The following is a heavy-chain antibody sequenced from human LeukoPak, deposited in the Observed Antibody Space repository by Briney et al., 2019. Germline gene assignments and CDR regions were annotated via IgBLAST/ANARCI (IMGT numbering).Heavy chain of an antibody. Sequence: GGSLRLSCAASGFSFGSYGMHWVRQAPGKGLEGVAFIRYDGSNKYYADSVKGRFTISRDNSKNTLYLQMTSLRAEDTAVYYCARDPFRSGGYSHGHVFDYWGQGTLVAVSS. CDR2: IRYDGSNK. J-gene: IGHJ4*02. V-gene: IGHV3-30*02. D-gene: IGHD5-18*01. CDR3: ARDPFRSGGYSHGHVFDY. CDR1: GFSFGSYG.